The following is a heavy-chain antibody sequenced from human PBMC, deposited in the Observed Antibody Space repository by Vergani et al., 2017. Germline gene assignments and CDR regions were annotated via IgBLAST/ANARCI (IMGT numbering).Heavy chain of an antibody. CDR3: ARHLLGWEIHDAFAF. CDR2: IFPGDSET. D-gene: IGHD4-23*01. Sequence: EVLLVQSGADVKKSGASLKISCKASGYSFSNYWIGWVRQLPGKGLEWIGIIFPGDSETKYNPSFQGQVIISADTSISTAYLQWSSLKASDTAIYYCARHLLGWEIHDAFAFWGQGTMVTVSS. CDR1: GYSFSNYW. V-gene: IGHV5-51*01. J-gene: IGHJ3*01.